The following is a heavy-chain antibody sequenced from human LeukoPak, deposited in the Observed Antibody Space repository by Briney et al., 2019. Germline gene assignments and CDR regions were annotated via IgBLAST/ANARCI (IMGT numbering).Heavy chain of an antibody. J-gene: IGHJ4*02. CDR3: AAYYSSGPIAY. D-gene: IGHD3-22*01. V-gene: IGHV3-7*01. CDR1: GLAFSYYW. Sequence: GGSLRLSCAASGLAFSYYWMSWVRQAPGKGLEWVANIKQDGSEKHYVDSVKGRFTVSRDNAKNSLYLQMNSLRAEDTAVYYCAAYYSSGPIAYWGQGTLVTVSS. CDR2: IKQDGSEK.